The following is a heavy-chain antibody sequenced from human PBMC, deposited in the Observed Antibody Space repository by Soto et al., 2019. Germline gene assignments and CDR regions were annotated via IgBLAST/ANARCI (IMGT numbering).Heavy chain of an antibody. CDR2: IYYSGST. Sequence: PSETLSLTCTVSGGSISSSSYYWGWIRQPPGKGLEWIGSIYYSGSTYYNPSLKSRVTISVDTSKNQFSLKLSSVTAADTAVYYCARLPSTVTLTYYYYMDVWGKGTTVTVSS. CDR3: ARLPSTVTLTYYYYMDV. D-gene: IGHD4-4*01. V-gene: IGHV4-39*01. J-gene: IGHJ6*03. CDR1: GGSISSSSYY.